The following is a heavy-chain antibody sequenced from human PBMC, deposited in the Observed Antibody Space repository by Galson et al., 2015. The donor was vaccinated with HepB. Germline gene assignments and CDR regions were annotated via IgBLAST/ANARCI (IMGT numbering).Heavy chain of an antibody. J-gene: IGHJ4*02. D-gene: IGHD3-22*01. V-gene: IGHV3-21*05. CDR2: ITSSSSYI. CDR1: GFNFDTYT. Sequence: SLRLSCAASGFNFDTYTMNWVRQAPGKGLEWPSYITSSSSYIYYADSVKGRFTISRDNAKNSLYLQMNSLRAEDTAVYYCARNYYYDSSGHFDYWGQGTLVTVSS. CDR3: ARNYYYDSSGHFDY.